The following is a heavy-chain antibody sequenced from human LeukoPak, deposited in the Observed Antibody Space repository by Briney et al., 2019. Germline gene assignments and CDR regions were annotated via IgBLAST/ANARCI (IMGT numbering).Heavy chain of an antibody. CDR3: ARDQGYSYGDDLFDY. Sequence: PGGSLRLSCAASGITFSSYEMNWVRQAPGKGLEWVSYISSSGSTIYYADSVEGRFTISRDNAKNSLYLQMNSLRAEDTAVYYCARDQGYSYGDDLFDYWGQGTLVTVSS. CDR1: GITFSSYE. V-gene: IGHV3-48*03. D-gene: IGHD5-18*01. J-gene: IGHJ4*02. CDR2: ISSSGSTI.